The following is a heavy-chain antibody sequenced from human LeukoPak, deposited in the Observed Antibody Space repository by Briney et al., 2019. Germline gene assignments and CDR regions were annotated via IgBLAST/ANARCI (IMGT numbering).Heavy chain of an antibody. CDR3: ARDSTYYYDSGSSGPHYFDN. V-gene: IGHV3-30*01. J-gene: IGHJ4*02. CDR2: MSSSGTYE. CDR1: GFTFSNYA. Sequence: PGKSLRLSCAASGFTFSNYAMHWVRQAPGKGLEWVSLMSSSGTYEYYADSVKGRFTISRDNSKNTLYLQLNSLRAEDTAVYYCARDSTYYYDSGSSGPHYFDNWGQGTLVTVSS. D-gene: IGHD3-10*01.